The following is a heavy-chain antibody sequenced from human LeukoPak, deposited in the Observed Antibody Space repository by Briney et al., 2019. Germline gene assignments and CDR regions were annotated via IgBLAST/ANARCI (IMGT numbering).Heavy chain of an antibody. Sequence: ASVKVSCKASGYSFTSYDISWVRQATGQGLEWMGWMNPNSANAGYSQKFQDRVTMTTGTSTSTAYMELRSLRSDDTAVYYCARAALYYGSSGLLGHWGQGTLVTVSS. V-gene: IGHV1-8*01. CDR2: MNPNSANA. D-gene: IGHD3-22*01. J-gene: IGHJ4*02. CDR1: GYSFTSYD. CDR3: ARAALYYGSSGLLGH.